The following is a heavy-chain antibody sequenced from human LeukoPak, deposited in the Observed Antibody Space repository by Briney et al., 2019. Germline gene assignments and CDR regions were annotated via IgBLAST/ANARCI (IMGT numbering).Heavy chain of an antibody. CDR3: ARAPDYYDSSGYYYVADY. CDR1: GFTFSGYA. J-gene: IGHJ4*02. V-gene: IGHV3-7*01. D-gene: IGHD3-22*01. CDR2: IKQDGSEK. Sequence: GGSLRLSCAASGFTFSGYAMSWVRQAPGKGLEWVANIKQDGSEKNYVDSVKGRFIISRDNAKNSLYLQMNSLRAEDTAVYYCARAPDYYDSSGYYYVADYWGQGTLVTVSS.